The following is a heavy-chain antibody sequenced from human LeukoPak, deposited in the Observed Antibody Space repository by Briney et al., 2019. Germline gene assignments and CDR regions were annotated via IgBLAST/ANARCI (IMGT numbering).Heavy chain of an antibody. CDR1: GISLSNYG. V-gene: IGHV3-23*01. Sequence: GGSLRLSCAVSGISLSNYGMSWVRQAPGMGLEWVAGISGSGGSTNYADSVKGRFTIYRDNPKNTLYLQMNRLRAEDTAVYFCAKRGVVIRVILVGFHKEAYYFDSWGQGALVTVSS. CDR2: ISGSGGST. J-gene: IGHJ4*02. CDR3: AKRGVVIRVILVGFHKEAYYFDS. D-gene: IGHD3-22*01.